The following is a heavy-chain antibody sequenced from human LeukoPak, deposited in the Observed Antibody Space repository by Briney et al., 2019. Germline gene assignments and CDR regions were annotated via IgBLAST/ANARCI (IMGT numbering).Heavy chain of an antibody. CDR3: ARDSGYSSSWAFDY. CDR2: IKQDGSEK. CDR1: GFTLSNSW. J-gene: IGHJ4*02. D-gene: IGHD6-13*01. Sequence: GSLRLSCAASGFTLSNSWMNWVRQAPGKGLEWVANIKQDGSEKYYVDSVKGRFTISRDNAKNSLYLQMNSLRAEDTAVYYCARDSGYSSSWAFDYWGQGTLVTVSS. V-gene: IGHV3-7*01.